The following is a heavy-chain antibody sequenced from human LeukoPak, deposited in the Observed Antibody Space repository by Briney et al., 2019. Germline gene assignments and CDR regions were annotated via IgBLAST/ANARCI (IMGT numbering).Heavy chain of an antibody. CDR3: AKDYYGDYPQYFDF. Sequence: GGSLRLSCVASGFTFTTYAMSWVRQAPGKGLEWVSGISGSGGSTYYVESVKARFTISRDNSQYTVYLQMNGLRAEDTATYYCAKDYYGDYPQYFDFWGRGTLVTVSS. CDR1: GFTFTTYA. V-gene: IGHV3-23*01. J-gene: IGHJ4*02. D-gene: IGHD4-17*01. CDR2: ISGSGGST.